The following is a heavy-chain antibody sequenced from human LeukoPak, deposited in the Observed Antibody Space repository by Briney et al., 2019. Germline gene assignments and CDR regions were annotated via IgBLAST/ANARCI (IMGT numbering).Heavy chain of an antibody. CDR3: ARRQDSGAFDI. Sequence: SETLSLTCTVSGGSISSSSYYWSWIRRPAGKGLEWIGRIYTSGSTNYNPSLKSRVIMSVDTSKNQFSLKLSSVTAADTAVYYCARRQDSGAFDIWGQGTMVTVSS. D-gene: IGHD3-10*01. CDR2: IYTSGST. V-gene: IGHV4-61*02. CDR1: GGSISSSSYY. J-gene: IGHJ3*02.